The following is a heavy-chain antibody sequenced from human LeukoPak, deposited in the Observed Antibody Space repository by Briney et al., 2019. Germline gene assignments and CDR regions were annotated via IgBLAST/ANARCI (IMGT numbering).Heavy chain of an antibody. V-gene: IGHV4-39*01. D-gene: IGHD4-17*01. CDR1: GGSISSSSYF. CDR2: IFYSGST. J-gene: IGHJ4*02. CDR3: ARQMNTVTADY. Sequence: SETLSLTCTVSGGSISSSSYFWGWIRQPPGKGLEWIGSIFYSGSTYYNPSLNSRGTISIDTSKNQFSLRLSSVTAADTAVYYCARQMNTVTADYWGQGTLVTVSS.